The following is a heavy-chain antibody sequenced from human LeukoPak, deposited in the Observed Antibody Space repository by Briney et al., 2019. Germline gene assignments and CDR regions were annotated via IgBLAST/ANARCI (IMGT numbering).Heavy chain of an antibody. CDR3: ATQLTGLELRRSLVY. CDR1: GYSISSGYY. J-gene: IGHJ4*02. Sequence: PSETLSLTCAVSGYSISSGYYCGWIRQPPRKGLEGIGSINSSGSTYYNPSLKSRVTISVDNSKNQLSLQLSTLTAADTAVYDFATQLTGLELRRSLVYWGQGTLVTVSS. CDR2: INSSGST. V-gene: IGHV4-38-2*01. D-gene: IGHD1-7*01.